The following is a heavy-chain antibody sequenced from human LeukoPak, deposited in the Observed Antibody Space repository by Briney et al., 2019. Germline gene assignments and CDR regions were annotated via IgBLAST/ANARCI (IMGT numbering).Heavy chain of an antibody. CDR1: GGSMSSYY. CDR2: IYYSGST. V-gene: IGHV4-59*08. CDR3: ARMTTGDAFDI. D-gene: IGHD4-11*01. J-gene: IGHJ3*02. Sequence: SETLSLTCTVSGGSMSSYYWSWIRQPPGKGLEWIGYIYYSGSTYYNPSLKSRVTISVDTSKNQFSLKLSSVTAADTAVYYCARMTTGDAFDIWGQGTMVTVSS.